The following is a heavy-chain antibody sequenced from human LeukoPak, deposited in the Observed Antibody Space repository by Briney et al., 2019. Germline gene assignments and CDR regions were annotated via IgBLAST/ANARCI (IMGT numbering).Heavy chain of an antibody. Sequence: GASVKVSCKASGGTFSSYAISWVRQAPGQGLEWMGGIIPIFGTANYAQKFQGRVTMTRDNSINTAYMELFSLTSEDTAVYYCARGVNQGVDYWGQGTLVTVSS. CDR2: IIPIFGTA. V-gene: IGHV1-69*05. D-gene: IGHD1-14*01. CDR3: ARGVNQGVDY. CDR1: GGTFSSYA. J-gene: IGHJ4*02.